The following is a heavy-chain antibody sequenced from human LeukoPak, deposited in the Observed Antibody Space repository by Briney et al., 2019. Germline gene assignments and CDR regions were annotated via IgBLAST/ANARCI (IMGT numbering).Heavy chain of an antibody. V-gene: IGHV4-59*08. CDR1: GGPISSYY. CDR3: ARRLAVAGTGAFDI. CDR2: IYYSGST. Sequence: SETLSLTCTVSGGPISSYYWSWIRQPPGKGLEWIGYIYYSGSTNYNPSLKSRVTISVDTSKNQFSLKLSSVTAADTAVYYCARRLAVAGTGAFDIWGQGTMVTVSS. J-gene: IGHJ3*02. D-gene: IGHD6-19*01.